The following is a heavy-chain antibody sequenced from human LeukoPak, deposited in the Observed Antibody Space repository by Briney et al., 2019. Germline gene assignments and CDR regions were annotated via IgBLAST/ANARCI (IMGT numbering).Heavy chain of an antibody. Sequence: GGSLRLSCAASGLAVSNKYLTWVRQAPGKGLEWVSLIYGGGRTTYADSVKGRFTISRDNFKNTLYLQMNSLRAEDTAFYYCASYEHDVSNWYFGLWGRGTLVTVSS. D-gene: IGHD3-3*02. CDR3: ASYEHDVSNWYFGL. CDR1: GLAVSNKY. J-gene: IGHJ2*01. CDR2: IYGGGRT. V-gene: IGHV3-53*01.